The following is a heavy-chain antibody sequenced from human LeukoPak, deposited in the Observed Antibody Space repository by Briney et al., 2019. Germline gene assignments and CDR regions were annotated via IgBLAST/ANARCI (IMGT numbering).Heavy chain of an antibody. CDR3: ARGRQRYSYGLLAADGMDV. D-gene: IGHD5-18*01. J-gene: IGHJ6*02. V-gene: IGHV4-34*01. CDR2: INHSGST. CDR1: GGSFSGYY. Sequence: SETLSLTCAVYGGSFSGYYWSWIRQPPGKGLEWIGEINHSGSTNYNPSLKSRVTISVDTSKNQFSLKLSSVTAADTAVYYCARGRQRYSYGLLAADGMDVWGQGTTVTVSS.